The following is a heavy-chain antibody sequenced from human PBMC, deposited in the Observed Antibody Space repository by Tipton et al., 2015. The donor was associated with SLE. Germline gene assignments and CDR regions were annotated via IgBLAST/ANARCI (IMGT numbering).Heavy chain of an antibody. CDR3: ARAHGSFYYCSVDV. J-gene: IGHJ6*03. Sequence: TLSLTCTVSGDSISSTNYYWGWIRQPPGKGLEWIANIYYSGSTHYSASLKSRVTISVDTSKNQFSLKLSSVTAADTAVYYCARAHGSFYYCSVDVWGKGTTVTVSS. V-gene: IGHV4-39*07. CDR1: GDSISSTNYY. CDR2: IYYSGST.